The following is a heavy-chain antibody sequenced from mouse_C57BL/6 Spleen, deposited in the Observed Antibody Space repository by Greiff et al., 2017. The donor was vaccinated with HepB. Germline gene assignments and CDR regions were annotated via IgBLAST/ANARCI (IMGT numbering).Heavy chain of an antibody. CDR3: ARWGTTVVERGFAY. D-gene: IGHD1-1*01. CDR1: GYTFTDYY. V-gene: IGHV1-26*01. Sequence: VQLQQSGPELVKPGASVKISCKASGYTFTDYYMNWVKQSHGKSLEWIGDINPNNGGTSYNQKFKGKATLTVDKSSSTAYMELRSLTSEDSAVYYCARWGTTVVERGFAYWGQGTLVTVSA. CDR2: INPNNGGT. J-gene: IGHJ3*01.